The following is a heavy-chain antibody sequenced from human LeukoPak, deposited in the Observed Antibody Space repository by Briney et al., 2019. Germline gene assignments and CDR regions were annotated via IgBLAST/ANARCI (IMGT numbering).Heavy chain of an antibody. CDR2: ISSSGSTI. Sequence: GGSLRLSCAASGFTFSSYEMNWVRQAPGKGLEWVSYISSSGSTIYYADSVKGRFTISRDNAKNSLYLQMNSLRAEDTAVYYCARDRGIAAPPAHFDYWGQGTLVTVSP. CDR1: GFTFSSYE. V-gene: IGHV3-48*03. CDR3: ARDRGIAAPPAHFDY. J-gene: IGHJ4*02. D-gene: IGHD6-6*01.